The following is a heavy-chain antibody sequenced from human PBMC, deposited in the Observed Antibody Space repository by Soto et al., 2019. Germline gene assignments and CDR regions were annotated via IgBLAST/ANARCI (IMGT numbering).Heavy chain of an antibody. CDR1: GGSFSGYY. D-gene: IGHD2-2*01. J-gene: IGHJ4*02. Sequence: SETLSLTCAVYGGSFSGYYWSWIRQPPGKGLEWIGEINHSGSTNYNPSLKSRVTISVDTSKNQFSLKLSSVTAADTAVYYCARGREDIVVVPAAMQAAVTKSYYFDYWSQGTLVTVSS. V-gene: IGHV4-34*01. CDR2: INHSGST. CDR3: ARGREDIVVVPAAMQAAVTKSYYFDY.